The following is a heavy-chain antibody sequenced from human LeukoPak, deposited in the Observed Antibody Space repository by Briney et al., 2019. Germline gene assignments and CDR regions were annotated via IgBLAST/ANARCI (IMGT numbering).Heavy chain of an antibody. Sequence: PGGSLRLSCAASGFTLSSYAMSWVRQAPGKGLEWVSSISSTGTYTYYADSVKGRFTISRDNAKNSLYLQMNSLRAEDTAVYYCAKDRFGEFVYWGQGTLVTVSS. D-gene: IGHD3-10*01. J-gene: IGHJ4*02. CDR3: AKDRFGEFVY. CDR2: ISSTGTYT. CDR1: GFTLSSYA. V-gene: IGHV3-21*03.